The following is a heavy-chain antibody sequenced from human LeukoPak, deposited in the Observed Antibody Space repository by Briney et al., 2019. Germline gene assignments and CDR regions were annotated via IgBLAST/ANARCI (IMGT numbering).Heavy chain of an antibody. J-gene: IGHJ4*02. V-gene: IGHV4-59*01. CDR2: IYYSGST. Sequence: SETLSLTCTVSGGSISSYYWSWIRQPPGKGLEWIGYIYYSGSTNYNPSLKSRVTISVDTSKNQFSLKLSSVTAADTVVYYCARGRSGGWSGYYVGSDWGQGTLVTVSS. D-gene: IGHD3-3*01. CDR3: ARGRSGGWSGYYVGSD. CDR1: GGSISSYY.